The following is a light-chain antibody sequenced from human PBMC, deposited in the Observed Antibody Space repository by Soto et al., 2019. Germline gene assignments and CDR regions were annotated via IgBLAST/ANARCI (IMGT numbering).Light chain of an antibody. CDR2: HAS. Sequence: DIHMTQSXSTLPASVGDRVTITCRASQSISNWLVWYQQKPGTAPKLLIYHASTLESGVPSRFSGSGSGTEFTLTIRSLQPDDFATYYCQQYNSYSFGQGTKVDIK. J-gene: IGKJ1*01. CDR3: QQYNSYS. CDR1: QSISNW. V-gene: IGKV1-5*01.